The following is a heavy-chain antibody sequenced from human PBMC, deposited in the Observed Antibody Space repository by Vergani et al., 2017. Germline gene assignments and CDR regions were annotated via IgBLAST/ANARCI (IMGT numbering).Heavy chain of an antibody. CDR3: ALSLFLAPGDF. D-gene: IGHD2/OR15-2a*01. V-gene: IGHV5-51*01. Sequence: EVQLVQSGAERKKPGESLKISCKVSGDSFTKYWIGWVRQIPGKGLEWMGIIYPGDSDTKYSPSFQGQVTISVDKATSTAYLQWNSLKASDTAMYYCALSLFLAPGDFWRQGTLVTVSS. CDR2: IYPGDSDT. CDR1: GDSFTKYW. J-gene: IGHJ4*02.